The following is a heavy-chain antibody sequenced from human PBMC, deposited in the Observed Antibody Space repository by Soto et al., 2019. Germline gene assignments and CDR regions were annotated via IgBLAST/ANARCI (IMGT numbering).Heavy chain of an antibody. CDR2: ISSSSSTI. CDR3: ASGLSSRYYYYYGMDV. V-gene: IGHV3-48*02. Sequence: EVQLVESGGGLVQPGGSLRLSCAASGFTFSSYSMNWVRQAPGKGLEWVSYISSSSSTIYYADSVKGRFTISRDNAKNSLYLQMISRRDAGTTVYYCASGLSSRYYYYYGMDVWGQGTTVTVSS. D-gene: IGHD6-6*01. CDR1: GFTFSSYS. J-gene: IGHJ6*02.